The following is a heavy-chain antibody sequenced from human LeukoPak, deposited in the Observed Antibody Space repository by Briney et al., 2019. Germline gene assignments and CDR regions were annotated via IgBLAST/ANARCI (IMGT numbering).Heavy chain of an antibody. Sequence: SVKVSCKASGGTFSSYTISWVRQAPGQGLEWMGRIIPILGIANYAQKFQGRVTITADKSTSTAYMELSSLRSEDTAVYYCAREKDFGVVISPRYYYYYMDAWGKGTTVTVSS. J-gene: IGHJ6*03. CDR3: AREKDFGVVISPRYYYYYMDA. D-gene: IGHD3-3*01. CDR2: IIPILGIA. CDR1: GGTFSSYT. V-gene: IGHV1-69*04.